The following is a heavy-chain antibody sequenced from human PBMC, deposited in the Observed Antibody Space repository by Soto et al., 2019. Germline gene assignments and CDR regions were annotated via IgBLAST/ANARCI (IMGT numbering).Heavy chain of an antibody. D-gene: IGHD3-22*01. CDR3: VIPNYYDTSGYYGPQEMWGY. V-gene: IGHV3-64D*06. CDR1: GFTFSTYT. J-gene: IGHJ4*02. Sequence: HPGVSLRLSCSTSGFTFSTYTMHWVRQAPGKGLEYVSAIRSNGGSTYYADSVKGRFTISRDNSKNTLYLQMSSLRPEDTAVYYCVIPNYYDTSGYYGPQEMWGYWGQGTLVTVSS. CDR2: IRSNGGST.